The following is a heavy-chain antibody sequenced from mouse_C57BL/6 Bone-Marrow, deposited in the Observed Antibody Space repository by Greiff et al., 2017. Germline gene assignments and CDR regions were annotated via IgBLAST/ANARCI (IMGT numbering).Heavy chain of an antibody. V-gene: IGHV1-55*01. CDR3: ARSGPLGRSFDY. Sequence: QVQLQQPGAELVKPGASVKMSCKASGYTFTSYWITWVKQRPGQGLEWIGDIYPTSGRTNYNEKFKSKAILTVDTSSNTAYMQLSRLTSEDSAVFYCARSGPLGRSFDYWGQGNTLTVSS. CDR1: GYTFTSYW. D-gene: IGHD4-1*01. CDR2: IYPTSGRT. J-gene: IGHJ2*01.